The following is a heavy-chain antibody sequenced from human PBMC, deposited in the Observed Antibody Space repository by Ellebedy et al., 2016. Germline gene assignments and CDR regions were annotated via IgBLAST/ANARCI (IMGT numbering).Heavy chain of an antibody. Sequence: SVKVSXKASGGTFSSYAISWVRQAPGQGLEWMGGIIPIFGTANYAQKFQGRVTITADESTSTAYMELSSLRSEDTAVYYCAREQSKDIVVVPAATHYYYGMDVWGQGTTVTVSS. D-gene: IGHD2-2*01. CDR3: AREQSKDIVVVPAATHYYYGMDV. CDR2: IIPIFGTA. J-gene: IGHJ6*02. CDR1: GGTFSSYA. V-gene: IGHV1-69*13.